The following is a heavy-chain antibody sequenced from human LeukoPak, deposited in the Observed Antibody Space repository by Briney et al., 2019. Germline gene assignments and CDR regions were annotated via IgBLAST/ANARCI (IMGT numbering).Heavy chain of an antibody. V-gene: IGHV3-11*05. CDR3: ARDPFTYYYDSSGLPSAAFDI. D-gene: IGHD3-22*01. CDR2: ISSSSSYT. CDR1: GFTFSDYY. J-gene: IGHJ3*02. Sequence: PGGSLTLSCAASGFTFSDYYMSWIRQAPGKGLEWVSYISSSSSYTNYADSVKGRFTISRDNAKNSLYLQMNSLRAEDTAVYYCARDPFTYYYDSSGLPSAAFDIWGQGTMVTVSS.